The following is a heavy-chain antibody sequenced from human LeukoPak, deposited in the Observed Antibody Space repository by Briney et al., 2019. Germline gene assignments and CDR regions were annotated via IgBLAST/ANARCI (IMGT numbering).Heavy chain of an antibody. V-gene: IGHV1-46*01. D-gene: IGHD2-2*01. J-gene: IGHJ4*02. CDR1: GCTFTSYY. CDR2: INPSGGST. CDR3: ARDRVDCSSTSCYGDVFDY. Sequence: ASVKVSCKASGCTFTSYYMHWVRQAPGQGLEWMGIINPSGGSTSYAQKFQGRVTMTRDTSTSTVYMELSSLRSEDTAVYYCARDRVDCSSTSCYGDVFDYWGQGTLVTVSS.